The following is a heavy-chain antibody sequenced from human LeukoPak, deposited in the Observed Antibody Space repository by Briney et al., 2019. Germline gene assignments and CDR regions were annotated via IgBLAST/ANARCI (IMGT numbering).Heavy chain of an antibody. CDR1: GFSFSSYA. J-gene: IGHJ4*02. V-gene: IGHV3-30-3*01. CDR3: AREKDNYADF. CDR2: ISFDGSNK. Sequence: PGGSLRLSCAASGFSFSSYAKHWVRQAPGKGLEWVAVISFDGSNKYYADSVKGRFTISRDSPKNTLYLQMNSLRAEDTALYYCAREKDNYADFWGQGTLVTVSS.